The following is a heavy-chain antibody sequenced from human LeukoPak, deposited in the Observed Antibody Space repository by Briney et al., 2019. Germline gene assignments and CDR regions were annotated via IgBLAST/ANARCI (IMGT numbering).Heavy chain of an antibody. CDR2: IYYSGST. J-gene: IGHJ6*02. V-gene: IGHV4-59*08. D-gene: IGHD6-13*01. Sequence: GSLRLSCAASGFTFSSYSMSWIRQPPGKGLEWIGYIYYSGSTNYNPSLKSRVTISVDTSKNQFSLKLSSVTAADTAVYYCARHPYSSSAGMDVWGQGTTVTVSS. CDR3: ARHPYSSSAGMDV. CDR1: GFTFSSYS.